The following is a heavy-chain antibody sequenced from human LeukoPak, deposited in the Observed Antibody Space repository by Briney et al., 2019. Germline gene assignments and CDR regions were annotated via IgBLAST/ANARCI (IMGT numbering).Heavy chain of an antibody. CDR3: AREYYYGMDV. V-gene: IGHV3-72*01. CDR1: GFTFSSCS. CDR2: SKNKENSYST. Sequence: GGSLRLSCVVSGFTFSSCSMNWVRQAPGKGLEWVGQSKNKENSYSTDYAASVRGRFTISRDASKNLLYLQMNSLKTEDTAVYYRAREYYYGMDVWGQGTTVTVSS. J-gene: IGHJ6*02.